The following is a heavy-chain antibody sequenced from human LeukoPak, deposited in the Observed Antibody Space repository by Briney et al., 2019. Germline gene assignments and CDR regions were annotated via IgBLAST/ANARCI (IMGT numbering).Heavy chain of an antibody. J-gene: IGHJ6*03. V-gene: IGHV3-7*01. CDR3: ARLNYDFWSGVWEGYYMDV. CDR2: IREDGSEK. D-gene: IGHD3-3*01. Sequence: GGSLRLSCAASGFTFSNAWMSWVRQAPGKGLEWVANIREDGSEKYYVDSVKGRFTVSRDNAKNSLYLQVNSLRAEDTAVYYCARLNYDFWSGVWEGYYMDVWGKGTTVTVSS. CDR1: GFTFSNAW.